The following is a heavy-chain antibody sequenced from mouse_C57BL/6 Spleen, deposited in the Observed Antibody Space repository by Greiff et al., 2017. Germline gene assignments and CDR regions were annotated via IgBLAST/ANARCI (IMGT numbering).Heavy chain of an antibody. J-gene: IGHJ3*01. CDR2: IYPGNSDT. D-gene: IGHD1-1*01. CDR3: TRKGSSSAWFAY. V-gene: IGHV1-5*01. CDR1: GYTFTSYW. Sequence: VQLQQSGTVLARPGASVKMSCKTSGYTFTSYWMHWVKQRPGQGLEWIGAIYPGNSDTSYNQKFKGKAKLTAVTSASTAYMELSSLTDEDSAVYYCTRKGSSSAWFAYWGQGTLVTVSA.